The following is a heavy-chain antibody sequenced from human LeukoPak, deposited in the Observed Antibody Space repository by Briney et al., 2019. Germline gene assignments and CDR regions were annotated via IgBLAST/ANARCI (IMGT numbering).Heavy chain of an antibody. D-gene: IGHD5-24*01. CDR3: ARDGRDGYNSGTWGY. Sequence: SETLSLTCAVYGGSFSGYYWSWIRQPPGKGLEWIGEINHSGSTNYNPSLKSRVTISVDTSKNQFSLKLSSVTAADTAVYYCARDGRDGYNSGTWGYWGQGTLVTVSS. CDR1: GGSFSGYY. CDR2: INHSGST. V-gene: IGHV4-34*01. J-gene: IGHJ4*02.